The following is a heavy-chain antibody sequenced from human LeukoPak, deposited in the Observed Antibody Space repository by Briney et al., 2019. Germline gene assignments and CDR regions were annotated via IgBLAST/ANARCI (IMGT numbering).Heavy chain of an antibody. J-gene: IGHJ4*02. V-gene: IGHV3-48*03. CDR2: ISGSGTTI. CDR1: GFTFSSYE. CDR3: ASSPRGVY. D-gene: IGHD3-10*01. Sequence: GGSLRLSCAASGFTFSSYEMSWVRPAPGKGLEWVSEISGSGTTIFYADSVKGRFTVSRDNAKNSLYLQMNSLRVEDTAVYYCASSPRGVYWGQGTLVTVSS.